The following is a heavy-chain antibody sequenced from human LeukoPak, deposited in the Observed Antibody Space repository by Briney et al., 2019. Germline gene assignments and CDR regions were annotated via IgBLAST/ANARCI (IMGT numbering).Heavy chain of an antibody. CDR1: GFNFDDYT. V-gene: IGHV3-43*01. Sequence: GGSLRLSCAASGFNFDDYTMHWVRQAPGKGLEWVSLMSWDGARTYYADSVKGRFTISRDNAKNSLYLQMNSLRPEDTAVYYCAGRGDGNLYYFDHWGQGTLVTASS. CDR2: MSWDGART. J-gene: IGHJ4*02. CDR3: AGRGDGNLYYFDH. D-gene: IGHD5-24*01.